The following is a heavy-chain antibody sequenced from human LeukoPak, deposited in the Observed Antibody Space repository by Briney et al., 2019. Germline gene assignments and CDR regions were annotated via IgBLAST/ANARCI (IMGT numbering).Heavy chain of an antibody. J-gene: IGHJ5*02. CDR1: GYTFTSYD. CDR2: MNPNCGNT. D-gene: IGHD2-15*01. V-gene: IGHV1-8*01. Sequence: VSVKVSCKASGYTFTSYDINWVRQATGQGLEWMGWMNPNCGNTGYAQKFQGRVIMTRNTSISTAYMELSSLRSEDTAVYYCARGECSGGSCYAHRWFDPWGQGTLVTVSS. CDR3: ARGECSGGSCYAHRWFDP.